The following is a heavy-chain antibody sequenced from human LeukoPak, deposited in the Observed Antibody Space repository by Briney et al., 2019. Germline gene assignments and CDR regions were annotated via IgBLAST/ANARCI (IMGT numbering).Heavy chain of an antibody. D-gene: IGHD3-22*01. J-gene: IGHJ4*02. V-gene: IGHV1-46*01. CDR2: INPSAGST. CDR1: GYTFTSYY. CDR3: ARPRVERYYDRSGSFDY. Sequence: ASVKVSCMASGYTFTSYYMHWVRQAPGQGLERMGIINPSAGSTTYAQKFQGRVTMTRDTSTSTVYMELSSLRSDDTAVYYCARPRVERYYDRSGSFDYWGQGTLVTVSS.